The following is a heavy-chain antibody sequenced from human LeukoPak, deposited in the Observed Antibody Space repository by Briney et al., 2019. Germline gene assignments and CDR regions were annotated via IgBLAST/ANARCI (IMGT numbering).Heavy chain of an antibody. Sequence: PGGSLRLSCAASGFTFSSYWMSWVRQAPGKGLEWVANIKQDGSEKYYVDSVKGRFTISRDNAKNSLYLQMNSLRAEDTAVYYCARGGYCSGGSCYSAYYYYMDVWGKGTTVTVSS. CDR1: GFTFSSYW. J-gene: IGHJ6*03. CDR2: IKQDGSEK. D-gene: IGHD2-15*01. CDR3: ARGGYCSGGSCYSAYYYYMDV. V-gene: IGHV3-7*01.